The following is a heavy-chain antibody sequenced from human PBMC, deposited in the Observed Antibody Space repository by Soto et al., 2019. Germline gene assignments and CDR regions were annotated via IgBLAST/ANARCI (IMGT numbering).Heavy chain of an antibody. V-gene: IGHV4-30-2*01. CDR3: AKVIPATRYFDY. D-gene: IGHD2-15*01. J-gene: IGHJ4*02. CDR2: IYHSGTT. Sequence: SETLSLTCTVSGGSIGNDDYSWSWVRQPPGKGLEWIGYIYHSGTTYYNPSLTSRVTISVDGSNNQFSLKLTSMTAADTAVYYCAKVIPATRYFDYWGQGILVTVSS. CDR1: GGSIGNDDYS.